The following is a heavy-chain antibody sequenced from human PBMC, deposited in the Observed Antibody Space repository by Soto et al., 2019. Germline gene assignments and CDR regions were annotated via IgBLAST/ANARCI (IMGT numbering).Heavy chain of an antibody. J-gene: IGHJ3*02. CDR3: AGLAYCGGDCYSAAFDI. CDR2: INPSGGST. D-gene: IGHD2-21*02. CDR1: GYTFTSYY. Sequence: ASVKVSCKASGYTFTSYYMHWVRQAPGQGLEWMGIINPSGGSTSYAQKFQGRVTMTRDTSTSTVYMELSSLRSEDTAVYYCAGLAYCGGDCYSAAFDIWGQGTMVTVSS. V-gene: IGHV1-46*01.